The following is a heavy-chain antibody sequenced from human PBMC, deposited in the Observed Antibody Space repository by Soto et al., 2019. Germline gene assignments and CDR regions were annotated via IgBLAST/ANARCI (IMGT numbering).Heavy chain of an antibody. V-gene: IGHV3-23*01. CDR3: AKGRGGSGSLTPRVDL. Sequence: EVQLLESGGGLVQPGGSLRLSCAASGFTFNNYAMTWVRQAPGKGLEWVSAISGGGDTTSYADSVKGRFTVSRDGSKNTLYLQMSSLRAEATALYYCAKGRGGSGSLTPRVDLWGQGTLVTVSS. CDR1: GFTFNNYA. D-gene: IGHD3-10*01. CDR2: ISGGGDTT. J-gene: IGHJ4*02.